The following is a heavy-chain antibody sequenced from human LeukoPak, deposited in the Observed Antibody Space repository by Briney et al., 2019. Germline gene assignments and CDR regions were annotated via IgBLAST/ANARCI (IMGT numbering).Heavy chain of an antibody. CDR3: ARVMKEWLCPDY. V-gene: IGHV3-53*01. J-gene: IGHJ4*02. CDR1: GFIVSSNY. Sequence: GGSLRLSCAASGFIVSSNYMSWVRQAPGKGLELVSLIYSGGSTYYADSVKGRFTISRDISKNTVYFQMNSLRAENTAVYYCARVMKEWLCPDYWGQGSLVTVSS. CDR2: IYSGGST. D-gene: IGHD3-3*01.